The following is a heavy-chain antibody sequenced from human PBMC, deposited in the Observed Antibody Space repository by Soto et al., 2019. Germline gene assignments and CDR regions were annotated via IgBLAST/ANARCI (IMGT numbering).Heavy chain of an antibody. CDR1: GDSVSSNSAA. CDR3: AGTTSLQRHYMDV. J-gene: IGHJ6*03. D-gene: IGHD1-7*01. V-gene: IGHV6-1*01. Sequence: SHTLSLTCAISGDSVSSNSAAWNWIRQSPSRGLEWLGRTYYRSRWYNDYAVSVKSRITVNPDTSKNQFSLHLNSVTPEDTAVYYCAGTTSLQRHYMDVWDKGTTVTVSS. CDR2: TYYRSRWYN.